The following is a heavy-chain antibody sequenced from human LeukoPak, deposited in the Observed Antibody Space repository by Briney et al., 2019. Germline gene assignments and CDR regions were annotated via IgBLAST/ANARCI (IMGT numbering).Heavy chain of an antibody. J-gene: IGHJ3*02. D-gene: IGHD4/OR15-4a*01. V-gene: IGHV3-74*01. CDR3: AMASNKGDYGI. CDR2: ISGEGSGT. CDR1: GFTFSTHW. Sequence: GGSLRLSCAASGFTFSTHWMYWVRQAPGKELVWVSRISGEGSGTSYADSVKGRFTISRDNPKDTLYLQMTSLRVEDTAVYYFAMASNKGDYGIWAQGTMFTVS.